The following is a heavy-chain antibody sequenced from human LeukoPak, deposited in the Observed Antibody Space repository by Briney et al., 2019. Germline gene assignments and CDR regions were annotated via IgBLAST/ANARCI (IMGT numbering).Heavy chain of an antibody. Sequence: GAXVKVSCKVSGYTLTELSMHWVRQAPGKGLEWMGGFDPEDGETIYAQKFQGRVTMTEDTSTDTAYMELSSLRSEDTAVYYCATALDTTVTKYFQHWGQGTLVTVSS. V-gene: IGHV1-24*01. D-gene: IGHD4-17*01. CDR3: ATALDTTVTKYFQH. CDR2: FDPEDGET. CDR1: GYTLTELS. J-gene: IGHJ1*01.